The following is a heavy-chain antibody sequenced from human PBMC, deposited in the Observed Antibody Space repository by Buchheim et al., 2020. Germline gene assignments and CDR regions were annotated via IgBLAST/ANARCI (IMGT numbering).Heavy chain of an antibody. CDR3: ARGDFDY. CDR1: GFTFGQYW. J-gene: IGHJ4*02. CDR2: IKEGGSGQ. V-gene: IGHV3-7*01. Sequence: EVQLVVSGGGLVQPGGSLRLSCVFSGFTFGQYWMNWVRQAPGKGLEWVASIKEGGSGQYYVDSVQGRFTISRDNAKNSLYLKMNSLTDEDTAVYYCARGDFDYWDQGTL.